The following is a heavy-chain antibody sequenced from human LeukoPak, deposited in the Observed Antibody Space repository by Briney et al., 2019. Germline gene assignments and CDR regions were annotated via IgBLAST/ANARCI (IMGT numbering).Heavy chain of an antibody. D-gene: IGHD4-17*01. V-gene: IGHV3-53*01. J-gene: IGHJ3*02. Sequence: QPGGSLRLSCVASGFTVSGNYMTWVRQAPGKGPEWVSVIYSGGTTHYGDSVKGRFTISRDNSKNTLYLQMNSLRAEDTAVYYCARETVTTVTTYALDIWGQGTMVTVSS. CDR3: ARETVTTVTTYALDI. CDR2: IYSGGTT. CDR1: GFTVSGNY.